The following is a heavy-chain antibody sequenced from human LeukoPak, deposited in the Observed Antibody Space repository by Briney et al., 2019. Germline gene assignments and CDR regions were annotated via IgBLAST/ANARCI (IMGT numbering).Heavy chain of an antibody. D-gene: IGHD6-13*01. Sequence: QTGGSLILSCAASGFTFSSYAMSWVRQAPGKGLEWVSAISGSGGSTYYADSVKGRFTISRDNSKNTLYLQMNSLRAEDTAVYYCANSSPRLGQHQLAHFDYWGQGTLVTVSS. J-gene: IGHJ4*02. CDR2: ISGSGGST. CDR1: GFTFSSYA. V-gene: IGHV3-23*01. CDR3: ANSSPRLGQHQLAHFDY.